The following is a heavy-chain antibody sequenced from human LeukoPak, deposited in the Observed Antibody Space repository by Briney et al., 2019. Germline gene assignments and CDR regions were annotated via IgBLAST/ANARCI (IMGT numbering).Heavy chain of an antibody. CDR2: INPNSGGT. Sequence: ASVTVSCKASGYTFTGYYMHWVRQAPGQGLEWMGWINPNSGGTNYAQKFQGRVTMTRDTSISTAYMELSRLRSDDTAVYYCACGYYYDSSGYYLYWGQGTLVTVSS. J-gene: IGHJ4*02. D-gene: IGHD3-22*01. V-gene: IGHV1-2*02. CDR1: GYTFTGYY. CDR3: ACGYYYDSSGYYLY.